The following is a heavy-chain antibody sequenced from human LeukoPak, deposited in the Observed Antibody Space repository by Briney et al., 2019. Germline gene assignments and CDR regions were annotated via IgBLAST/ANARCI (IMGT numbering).Heavy chain of an antibody. CDR1: GYTFTGYY. D-gene: IGHD5-12*01. CDR2: ISGFNGHT. J-gene: IGHJ6*03. CDR3: ARAWLRRKYYYYMDV. Sequence: ASVKVSCKASGYTFTGYYMHWVRQAPGHGLEWMGWISGFNGHTKYSQKSQGRVTMTTDTSTSTAYMEVRSLRSDDTAVYYCARAWLRRKYYYYMDVWGKGTTVTVSS. V-gene: IGHV1-18*04.